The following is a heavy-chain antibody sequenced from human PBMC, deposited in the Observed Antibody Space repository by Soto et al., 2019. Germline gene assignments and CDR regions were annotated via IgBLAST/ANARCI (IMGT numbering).Heavy chain of an antibody. Sequence: QVQLQESGPGLVKPSQTLSLTCTVSGGSISSGGYYWTWIRQHPGKGLEWLGYIYYGGSTYYNPYLKSRLTISVDTSKNQLSLKLSSVTAADTAVYYCARLTQTWFDPWGQGTLVTVSP. CDR3: ARLTQTWFDP. D-gene: IGHD2-15*01. V-gene: IGHV4-31*03. J-gene: IGHJ5*02. CDR2: IYYGGST. CDR1: GGSISSGGYY.